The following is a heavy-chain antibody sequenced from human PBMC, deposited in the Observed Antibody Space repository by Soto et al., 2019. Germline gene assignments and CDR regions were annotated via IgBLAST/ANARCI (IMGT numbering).Heavy chain of an antibody. CDR3: ARDTKARSTVRDAFDY. CDR2: TYYRSKWYN. Sequence: PSQTLSLTCDISGDSVSSNSAAWNWIRQSPSRGLEWLGRTYYRSKWYNDYAVSVKSRITINPDTSKNQFSLQLNSVTPEDTAVYYCARDTKARSTVRDAFDYWGQGTLVTVSS. CDR1: GDSVSSNSAA. D-gene: IGHD4-17*01. J-gene: IGHJ4*02. V-gene: IGHV6-1*01.